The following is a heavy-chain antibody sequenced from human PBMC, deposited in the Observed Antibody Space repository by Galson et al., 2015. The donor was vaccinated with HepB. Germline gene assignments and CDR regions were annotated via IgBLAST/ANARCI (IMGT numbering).Heavy chain of an antibody. CDR2: IFSNDEK. CDR3: ARTREALGIPAFDI. CDR1: GFSLSNARMG. Sequence: PALVKPTQTLTLTCTVSGFSLSNARMGVSWIRQPPGKALEWLAHIFSNDEKSYSTSLKSRLTISKDTSKSQVVLTMTNMDPVDTATYYCARTREALGIPAFDIWGQGTMVTVSS. D-gene: IGHD7-27*01. J-gene: IGHJ3*02. V-gene: IGHV2-26*01.